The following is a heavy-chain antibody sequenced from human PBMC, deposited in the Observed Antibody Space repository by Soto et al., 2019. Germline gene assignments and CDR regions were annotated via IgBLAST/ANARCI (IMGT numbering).Heavy chain of an antibody. D-gene: IGHD3-9*01. J-gene: IGHJ6*02. CDR1: GCSISSSSYY. Sequence: SETLSLTCTVTGCSISSSSYYWGWIRQPPGKGMERIGSIYYSGSTYYNTSLKSQVTISVDTSKNQFSLKLSSFTAADTAVYFCATTGLDILTGYYNYYYYGMDVWGQGTTVS. CDR3: ATTGLDILTGYYNYYYYGMDV. V-gene: IGHV4-39*01. CDR2: IYYSGST.